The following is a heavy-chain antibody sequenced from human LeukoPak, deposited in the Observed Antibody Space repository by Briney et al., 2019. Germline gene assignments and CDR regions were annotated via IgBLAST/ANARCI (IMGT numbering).Heavy chain of an antibody. V-gene: IGHV4-39*07. CDR1: GGSISSSSYY. CDR3: ARDWADMVRGVIITSQFDY. J-gene: IGHJ4*02. D-gene: IGHD3-10*01. CDR2: IYYSGST. Sequence: KPSETLSLTCTVSGGSISSSSYYWGWIRQPPGKGPEWIGGIYYSGSTYYNPSLKSRVTISVDTSKNQFSLKLRSVTAADTAVYYCARDWADMVRGVIITSQFDYWGQGTLVTVSS.